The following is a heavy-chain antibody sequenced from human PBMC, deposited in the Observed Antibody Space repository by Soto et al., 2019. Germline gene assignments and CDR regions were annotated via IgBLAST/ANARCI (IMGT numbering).Heavy chain of an antibody. V-gene: IGHV4-4*02. CDR2: IYHGGTT. CDR3: ARPAGGNSFFKS. J-gene: IGHJ4*02. CDR1: GGSISSSNW. Sequence: SETLSLTCAVSGGSISSSNWWSWVRQSPGKGLEWIGEIYHGGTTNYNPSLKGRVTISVDKSKDQFSLKLTSVTAADTAVYYWARPAGGNSFFKSWGRGPRVTVPS. D-gene: IGHD2-21*02.